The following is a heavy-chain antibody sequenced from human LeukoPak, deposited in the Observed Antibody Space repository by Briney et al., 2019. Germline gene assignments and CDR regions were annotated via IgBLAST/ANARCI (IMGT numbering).Heavy chain of an antibody. J-gene: IGHJ4*02. CDR1: GFTFSSYE. CDR3: ARDGYYYDSSGYTDQVIDY. CDR2: ISSSGSTI. Sequence: PGGSLRLSCAASGFTFSSYEMNWVRQAPGKGLEWVSYISSSGSTIYYADSVKGRFTISRDNAKNSLYLQMNSLRAEDTPVYYCARDGYYYDSSGYTDQVIDYWGQGTLVTVSS. D-gene: IGHD3-22*01. V-gene: IGHV3-48*03.